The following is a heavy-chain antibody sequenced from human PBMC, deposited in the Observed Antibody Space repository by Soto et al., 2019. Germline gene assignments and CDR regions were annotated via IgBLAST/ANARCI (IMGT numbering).Heavy chain of an antibody. J-gene: IGHJ4*02. D-gene: IGHD3-10*01. CDR2: ISGSGGST. CDR1: GFTFSSYA. Sequence: GGSLRLSCAASGFTFSSYAMSWVRQAPGKGLEWVSAISGSGGSTYYADSVKGRFTISRDNSKNTLYLQMNSLRAEDTAVYYCAKVPGLLWFGETYYFDYWGQGTLVTVSS. CDR3: AKVPGLLWFGETYYFDY. V-gene: IGHV3-23*01.